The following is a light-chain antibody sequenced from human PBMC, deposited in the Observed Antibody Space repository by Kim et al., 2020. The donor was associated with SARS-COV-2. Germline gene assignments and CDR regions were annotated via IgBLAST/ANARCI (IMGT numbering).Light chain of an antibody. Sequence: SYELTQPPSVSVAPGKTARITCGGNNIGSKSVHWYQQKPGQAPVLVIYYDSDRPSGIPERFSGSNSGNTATLTISRVEAGDEAAYYCQVWDSSSDRVFGG. CDR1: NIGSKS. CDR3: QVWDSSSDRV. V-gene: IGLV3-21*04. CDR2: YDS. J-gene: IGLJ3*02.